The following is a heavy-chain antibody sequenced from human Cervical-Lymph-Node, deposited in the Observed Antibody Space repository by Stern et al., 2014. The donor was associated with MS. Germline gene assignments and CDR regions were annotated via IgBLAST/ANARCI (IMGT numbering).Heavy chain of an antibody. CDR2: INYSGST. V-gene: IGHV4-31*03. Sequence: QLQLQESGPGLLKPSQTLSLTCTVSGGSINSGDYNWSWIRQQPGKGLEWIGDINYSGSTNYNPSLRSRVSISADTSKNQVSRKLTSVTAADTAIYYCAREHDFWSGPLDYWGQGTLVTVSS. J-gene: IGHJ4*02. CDR3: AREHDFWSGPLDY. CDR1: GGSINSGDYN. D-gene: IGHD3-3*01.